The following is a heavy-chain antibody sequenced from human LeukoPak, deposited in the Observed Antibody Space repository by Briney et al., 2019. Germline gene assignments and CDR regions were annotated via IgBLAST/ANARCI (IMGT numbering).Heavy chain of an antibody. Sequence: GESLKISCKGSGYSFTSYWIGWVRQMPGKGLEWMGIIYPGDSDTRYSPSFQGQVTISADKSISTAYLQWSSLKASDTAMYYCARPATYCSSTSCYIEGAFDIWGQGTMVTVSS. J-gene: IGHJ3*02. D-gene: IGHD2-2*02. CDR1: GYSFTSYW. CDR2: IYPGDSDT. V-gene: IGHV5-51*01. CDR3: ARPATYCSSTSCYIEGAFDI.